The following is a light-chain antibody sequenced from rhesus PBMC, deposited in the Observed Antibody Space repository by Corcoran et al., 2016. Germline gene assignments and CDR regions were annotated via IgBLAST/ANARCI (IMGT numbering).Light chain of an antibody. Sequence: DIQMTQSPSSLSASVGDRVTITCRASQGITNDLAWYPQKPGETPKLLIYESSSLQSGIPSRFSGSGDGTDFTLTISSLQSEDFATYYCQHYYSTPYSFGQGTKVEIK. CDR2: ESS. CDR1: QGITND. CDR3: QHYYSTPYS. J-gene: IGKJ2*01. V-gene: IGKV1-25*01.